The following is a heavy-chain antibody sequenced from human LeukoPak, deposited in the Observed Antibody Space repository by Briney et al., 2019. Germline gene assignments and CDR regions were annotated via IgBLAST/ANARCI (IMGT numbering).Heavy chain of an antibody. CDR2: IYSGGST. V-gene: IGHV3-66*01. J-gene: IGHJ5*02. CDR3: ARDRPSYYYDSSPNWFDP. Sequence: GGSLRLSCAASGFTVSSNYMGWVRQAPGKGLEWVSVIYSGGSTYYADSVKGRFTISRDNSKNTLYLQMNSLRAEDTAVYYCARDRPSYYYDSSPNWFDPWGQGTLVTVSS. CDR1: GFTVSSNY. D-gene: IGHD3-22*01.